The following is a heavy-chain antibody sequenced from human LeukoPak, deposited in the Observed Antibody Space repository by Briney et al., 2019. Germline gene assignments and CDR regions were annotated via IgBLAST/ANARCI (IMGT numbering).Heavy chain of an antibody. J-gene: IGHJ4*02. V-gene: IGHV4-59*01. CDR2: IYYSGST. CDR1: SDSISSYY. Sequence: PSETLSLTCTVSSDSISSYYWSWIRQPPGKGLEWIGYIYYSGSTNYNPSLKSRVTISVDTSKNQFSLKLSSVTAADTAVYYCARESSYGLLWGQGTLVTVSS. CDR3: ARESSYGLL. D-gene: IGHD5-18*01.